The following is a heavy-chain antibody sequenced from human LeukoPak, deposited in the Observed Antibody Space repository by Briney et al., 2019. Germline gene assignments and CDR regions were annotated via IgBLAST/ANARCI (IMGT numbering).Heavy chain of an antibody. Sequence: PGGSLRLSCAASGFTFSSYWMHWVRQAPGKGLVWVSRINSDGSRTSYADSVKGRFTISRDNAKNTLYLQMNSLRAEDTAVYYCAREAYYYDSGGYYYPGGFDYWGQGTLVTVSS. CDR1: GFTFSSYW. D-gene: IGHD3-22*01. CDR3: AREAYYYDSGGYYYPGGFDY. CDR2: INSDGSRT. V-gene: IGHV3-74*01. J-gene: IGHJ4*02.